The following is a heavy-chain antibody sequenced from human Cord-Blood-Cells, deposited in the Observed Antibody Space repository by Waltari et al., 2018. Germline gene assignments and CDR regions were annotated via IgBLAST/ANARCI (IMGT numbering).Heavy chain of an antibody. D-gene: IGHD2-2*01. V-gene: IGHV1-2*02. CDR3: ARGVDCSSTSCYNWFDP. J-gene: IGHJ5*02. CDR1: GYTFTGSY. Sequence: QVQLVQSGAEVKKPGASVKVSCKASGYTFTGSYMHWVRQAPGQGLEWMGWINPNSGGTNYAQKFQGRVTMTRDTSISTAYMELSRLRSDDTAVYYCARGVDCSSTSCYNWFDPWGQGTLVTVSS. CDR2: INPNSGGT.